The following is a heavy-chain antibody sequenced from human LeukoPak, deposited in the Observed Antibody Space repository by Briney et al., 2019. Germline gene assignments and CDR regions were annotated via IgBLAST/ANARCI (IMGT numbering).Heavy chain of an antibody. CDR3: ARDSSSWSLSGSRYYGMDV. D-gene: IGHD6-13*01. CDR2: IRYDGSSK. CDR1: GFTFSSYG. V-gene: IGHV3-30*02. Sequence: PGGSLRLSCAASGFTFSSYGMHWVRQAPGKGLEWVAFIRYDGSSKYYADSVKGRFTISRDNSKNTLYLQMNSLRAEDTAVYYCARDSSSWSLSGSRYYGMDVWGQGTTVTVSS. J-gene: IGHJ6*02.